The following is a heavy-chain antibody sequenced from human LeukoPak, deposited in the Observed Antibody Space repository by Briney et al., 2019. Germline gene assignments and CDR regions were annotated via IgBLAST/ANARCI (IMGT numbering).Heavy chain of an antibody. CDR1: GYTFTGYY. Sequence: GASVNVSCKASGYTFTGYYKHWVRQAPGQGLEWMGWINPNSGGTNYAQKFQGRVTMTRDTSISPAYMELSRLRSDDTAVYYCARDSRGYCSGGSCYWYYYYYYMDVWGKGTTVTVSS. V-gene: IGHV1-2*02. CDR2: INPNSGGT. D-gene: IGHD2-15*01. CDR3: ARDSRGYCSGGSCYWYYYYYYMDV. J-gene: IGHJ6*03.